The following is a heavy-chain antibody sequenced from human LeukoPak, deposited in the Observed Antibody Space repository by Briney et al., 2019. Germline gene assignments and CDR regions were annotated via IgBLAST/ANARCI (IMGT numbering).Heavy chain of an antibody. V-gene: IGHV4-31*11. Sequence: KSSETLSLTCAVSGTTINSGRYSWNWIRQRPGEGLEWIGYISYSGTTYYNPSLLGRISISMDTSYKQFSLTLSSVTAADTALYYCARSHYYENDGFSKFFQVWGQGTLVTVSS. CDR1: GTTINSGRYS. J-gene: IGHJ1*01. CDR3: ARSHYYENDGFSKFFQV. CDR2: ISYSGTT. D-gene: IGHD3-22*01.